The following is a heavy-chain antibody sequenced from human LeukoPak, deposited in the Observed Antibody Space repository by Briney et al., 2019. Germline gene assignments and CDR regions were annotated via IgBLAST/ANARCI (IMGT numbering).Heavy chain of an antibody. CDR2: INWNGGST. Sequence: PGGSLRLSCAASGFIFDDYGMSWVRQAPGKGLEWVSAINWNGGSTGYADSVKGRFIISRDDAKNSLYLQMNSLRAEDTALYYCAREFGLAGPYFDYWGQGTLVTVSS. D-gene: IGHD3-3*01. CDR1: GFIFDDYG. J-gene: IGHJ4*02. CDR3: AREFGLAGPYFDY. V-gene: IGHV3-20*04.